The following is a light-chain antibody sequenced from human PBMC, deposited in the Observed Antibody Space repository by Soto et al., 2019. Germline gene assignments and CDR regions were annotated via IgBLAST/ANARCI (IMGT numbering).Light chain of an antibody. CDR2: RDD. Sequence: QSVLTQPPSASATPGQRITISCFGSSSNIGSNYGYWYQQLPGTAPKLLISRDDELPSGVPDRFSGSKSGTSASLAISGVRSEDEADYFCAAWDDSLRAPVFGGGTKLTVL. CDR1: SSNIGSNY. J-gene: IGLJ2*01. V-gene: IGLV1-47*01. CDR3: AAWDDSLRAPV.